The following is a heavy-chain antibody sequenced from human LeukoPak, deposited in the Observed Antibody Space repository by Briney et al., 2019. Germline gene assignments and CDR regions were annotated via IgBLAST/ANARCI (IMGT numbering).Heavy chain of an antibody. V-gene: IGHV4-61*01. Sequence: SETLSLTCTVSGGSVSSGSYYWSWIRQPPGKGLEWIGCIYYSGSTNYNPSLKSRVTISVDTSKNQFSLKLSSVTAADTAVYYCARDHPSRGYYRPYYGMDVWGKGTTVTVSS. CDR3: ARDHPSRGYYRPYYGMDV. CDR1: GGSVSSGSYY. D-gene: IGHD3-3*01. J-gene: IGHJ6*04. CDR2: IYYSGST.